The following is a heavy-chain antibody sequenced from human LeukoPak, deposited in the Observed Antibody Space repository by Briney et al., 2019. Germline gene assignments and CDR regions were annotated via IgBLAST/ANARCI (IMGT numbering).Heavy chain of an antibody. CDR3: ARGPRNDP. V-gene: IGHV1-8*01. Sequence: GASVKVSCKTSGYPFTTYEINWVRQAAGQGLEWMGWVHPDTGYADYAQKFQGRVTMTSDTSISTAYMELSSLRSDDTAVYFCARGPRNDPWGQGTLVKVSS. CDR1: GYPFTTYE. CDR2: VHPDTGYA. D-gene: IGHD1-14*01. J-gene: IGHJ5*02.